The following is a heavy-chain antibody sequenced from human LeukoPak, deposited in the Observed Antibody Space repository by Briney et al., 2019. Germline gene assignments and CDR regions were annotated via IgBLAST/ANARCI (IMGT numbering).Heavy chain of an antibody. D-gene: IGHD6-19*01. CDR2: ISGDGGST. Sequence: GGSLRLSCAASGFTFDDYAMHWVRQAPGKGLEWVSLISGDGGSTYYADSVKGRFTISSDNSKNSLYLKMNSLRNEDTDLYYCEKGTKEQWLTDDAFDIWGQGTMVTVSS. V-gene: IGHV3-43*02. CDR3: EKGTKEQWLTDDAFDI. J-gene: IGHJ3*02. CDR1: GFTFDDYA.